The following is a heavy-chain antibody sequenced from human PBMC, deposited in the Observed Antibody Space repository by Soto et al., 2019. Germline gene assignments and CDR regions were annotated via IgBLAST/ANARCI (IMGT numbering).Heavy chain of an antibody. J-gene: IGHJ6*02. V-gene: IGHV5-51*01. Sequence: PGESLKISCKGSGYSFTSYWIGWVRQMPGKGLEWMGIIYPGDSDTRYSPSFQGQVTISADKSISTAYLQWSSLKASDTAMYYCARQYGSGSYYKVAYYYYGMDVWGQGTTVTAP. CDR3: ARQYGSGSYYKVAYYYYGMDV. D-gene: IGHD3-10*01. CDR1: GYSFTSYW. CDR2: IYPGDSDT.